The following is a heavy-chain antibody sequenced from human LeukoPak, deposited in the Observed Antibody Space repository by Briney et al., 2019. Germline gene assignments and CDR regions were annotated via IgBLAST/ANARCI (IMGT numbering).Heavy chain of an antibody. CDR2: INPNSGGT. V-gene: IGHV1-2*06. J-gene: IGHJ4*02. Sequence: ASVKVSCKASGYTFTGYYMHWVRQAPGKGLEWMGRINPNSGGTNYAQKFQGRVTMTRDTSISTPYMELSRLRSDDTAVYYCARDLGGAAAGDNYWGQGTLVTVSS. D-gene: IGHD6-13*01. CDR1: GYTFTGYY. CDR3: ARDLGGAAAGDNY.